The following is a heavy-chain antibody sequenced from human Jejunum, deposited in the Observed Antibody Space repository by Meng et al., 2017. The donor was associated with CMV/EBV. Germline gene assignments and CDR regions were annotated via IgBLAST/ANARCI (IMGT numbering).Heavy chain of an antibody. CDR3: AADISTAWFYY. V-gene: IGHV4-39*07. D-gene: IGHD2-2*01. J-gene: IGHJ4*02. CDR2: IHYTETT. Sequence: QVQLQGSGPGLVKPSETLPLPCTVSGDSISSGRHFWGWIRQAPGKGLEWIATIHYTETTHYNPSLKSRITISVDTSKNQISLKVNSVTAADTAMYYCAADISTAWFYYWGQGTLVTVSS. CDR1: GDSISSGRHF.